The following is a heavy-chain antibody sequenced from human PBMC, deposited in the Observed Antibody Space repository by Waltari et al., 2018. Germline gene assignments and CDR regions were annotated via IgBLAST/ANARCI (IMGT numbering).Heavy chain of an antibody. D-gene: IGHD3-3*01. Sequence: QVQLQESGPGLVKPSETLSLTCTVSGGSISSYYWSWIRQPAGKGLEWIGYIYTSGSTNYNPSLKSRVTISVDTSKNQFSLKLSSVTAADTAVYYCARDTTYDFWSGYTDAFDIWGQGTMVTVSS. CDR2: IYTSGST. CDR1: GGSISSYY. J-gene: IGHJ3*02. CDR3: ARDTTYDFWSGYTDAFDI. V-gene: IGHV4-4*09.